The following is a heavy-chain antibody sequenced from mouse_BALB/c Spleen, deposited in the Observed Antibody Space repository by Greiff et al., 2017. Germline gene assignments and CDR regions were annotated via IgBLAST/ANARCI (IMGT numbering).Heavy chain of an antibody. CDR2: ISSGSSTI. CDR3: ARSPYYYGSSPAWFAC. V-gene: IGHV5-17*02. D-gene: IGHD1-1*01. J-gene: IGHJ3*01. CDR1: GFTFSSFG. Sequence: EVKLVESGGGLVQPGGSRKLSCAASGFTFSSFGMHWVRQAPEKGLEWVAYISSGSSTIYYADTVKGRFTISRDNPKNTLFLQMTSLRSEDTAMYYCARSPYYYGSSPAWFACWGQGTLVTVSA.